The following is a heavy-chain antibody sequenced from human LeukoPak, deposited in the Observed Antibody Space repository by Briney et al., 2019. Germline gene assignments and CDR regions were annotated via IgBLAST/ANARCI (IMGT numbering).Heavy chain of an antibody. Sequence: GGSLRLSCTASGFTFSSYSMSWVRQGPGKGLEWVSYISSSGSIIYYADSVKGRFTISRDNAKNSLYLQMNSLRAEDTAVYYCARDLGMTDGDYVSYFDYWGQGTLVTVSS. J-gene: IGHJ4*02. D-gene: IGHD4-17*01. CDR1: GFTFSSYS. V-gene: IGHV3-48*04. CDR3: ARDLGMTDGDYVSYFDY. CDR2: ISSSGSII.